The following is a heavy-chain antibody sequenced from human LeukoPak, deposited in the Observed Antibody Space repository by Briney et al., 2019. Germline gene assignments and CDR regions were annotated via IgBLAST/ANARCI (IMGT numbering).Heavy chain of an antibody. Sequence: SETLSLTCVVYGGSFIVYYWGSIRQPPGKGLEWIGEINHTGSTNYNPSLKSRVTISVDTSKNQFSLKLSSVTAADTAVYYCARGQGGEVQLKYYHYYGIDVWGQGTTVTVSS. CDR1: GGSFIVYY. CDR3: ARGQGGEVQLKYYHYYGIDV. D-gene: IGHD2-2*01. V-gene: IGHV4-34*01. CDR2: INHTGST. J-gene: IGHJ6*01.